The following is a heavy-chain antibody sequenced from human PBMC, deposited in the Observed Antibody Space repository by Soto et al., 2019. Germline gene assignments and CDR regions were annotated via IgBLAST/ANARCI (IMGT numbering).Heavy chain of an antibody. CDR1: GFTFSSYA. J-gene: IGHJ4*02. CDR3: AKQTGVRFDY. Sequence: QVQLVEYGGGVVQPGRSLRLSCAASGFTFSSYAMHWVRQAPGKGLEWVAVISYDGNNKYYADSVKGRFTISRDNSKNTLYLQMNSLRAEDTAVYYCAKQTGVRFDYWGQGTLVTVSS. D-gene: IGHD3-16*01. V-gene: IGHV3-30-3*01. CDR2: ISYDGNNK.